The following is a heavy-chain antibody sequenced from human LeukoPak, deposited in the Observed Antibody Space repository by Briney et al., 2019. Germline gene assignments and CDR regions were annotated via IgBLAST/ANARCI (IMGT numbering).Heavy chain of an antibody. CDR2: IYYSGST. CDR3: AKMTPVTSFQLLVLDS. D-gene: IGHD4-11*01. J-gene: IGHJ4*02. Sequence: PSETLSLTCTVSGGSISSYYWSWIRQPPGEGLEWIGYIYYSGSTNYNPSLKSRATISVDTSKNQFSLKLSSVTAADTAVYYCAKMTPVTSFQLLVLDSWGPGTLVTISS. CDR1: GGSISSYY. V-gene: IGHV4-59*12.